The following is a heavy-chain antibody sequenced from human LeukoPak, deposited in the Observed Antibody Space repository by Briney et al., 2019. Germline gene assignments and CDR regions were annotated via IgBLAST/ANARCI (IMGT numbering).Heavy chain of an antibody. CDR3: ARVFSLRFDPSDYFDY. CDR1: GFTFSSYS. Sequence: GGSLRLSCAASGFTFSSYSMNWVRQAPGKGLGWVSSISSSSSYIYYADSVKGRFTISRDNAKNSLYLQMNSLRAEDTAVYYCARVFSLRFDPSDYFDYWGQGTLVSVSS. CDR2: ISSSSSYI. J-gene: IGHJ4*02. V-gene: IGHV3-21*01. D-gene: IGHD5-12*01.